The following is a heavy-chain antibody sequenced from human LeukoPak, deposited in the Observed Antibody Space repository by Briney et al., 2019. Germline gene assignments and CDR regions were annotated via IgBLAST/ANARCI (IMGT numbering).Heavy chain of an antibody. D-gene: IGHD2-21*02. CDR1: GGTFSAYW. J-gene: IGHJ4*02. V-gene: IGHV3-7*01. CDR3: AKVPRDSDCY. Sequence: PGGSLRLSCAVSGGTFSAYWMAWVRQSPGKGLEWVAEINEDGSVKYYVDSMKGRFTTSRDNAKNSLYLQMNSLGAEGTAVYYCAKVPRDSDCYWGQGTLVTVSS. CDR2: INEDGSVK.